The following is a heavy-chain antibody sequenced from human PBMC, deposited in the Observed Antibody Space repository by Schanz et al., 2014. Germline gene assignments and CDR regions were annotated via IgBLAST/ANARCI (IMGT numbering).Heavy chain of an antibody. V-gene: IGHV3-30*04. Sequence: QVHLVESGGGMVQPGRSLRLSCAASGFTLSRYTMHWVRQAPGKGLEWVAVISSDGSNKYYADSVKGRFTISRDNAKNSLSLQMDRLRDEDTAVYYCARRYSGRYCFDYWGQGTLVAVSS. CDR1: GFTLSRYT. CDR2: ISSDGSNK. D-gene: IGHD1-26*01. CDR3: ARRYSGRYCFDY. J-gene: IGHJ4*02.